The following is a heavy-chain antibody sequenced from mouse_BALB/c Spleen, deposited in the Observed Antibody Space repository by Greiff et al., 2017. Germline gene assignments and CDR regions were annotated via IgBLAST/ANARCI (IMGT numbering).Heavy chain of an antibody. J-gene: IGHJ1*01. CDR3: ARDPGVLRLWYFDV. D-gene: IGHD1-2*01. CDR2: IWAGGST. Sequence: QVQLKESGPGLVAPSQSLSITCTVSGFSLTSYGVHWVRQPPGKGLEWLGVIWAGGSTNYNSALMSRLSISKDNSKSQVFLKMNSLQTDDTAMYYCARDPGVLRLWYFDVWGAGTTVTVSS. V-gene: IGHV2-9*02. CDR1: GFSLTSYG.